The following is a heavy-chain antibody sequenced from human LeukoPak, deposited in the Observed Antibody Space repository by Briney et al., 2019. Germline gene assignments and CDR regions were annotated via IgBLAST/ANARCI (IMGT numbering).Heavy chain of an antibody. D-gene: IGHD3-9*01. CDR2: IYSSGSI. Sequence: PSETLSLTCTVSGGSIISGYYYWSWIRQPAWKGLEWIGRIYSSGSINYNPSLKSRVTISVDTSKNQFSLKLSSVTAADTAVYYCARESAESTGYYYFDSWGQGTLVTVSS. J-gene: IGHJ4*02. CDR3: ARESAESTGYYYFDS. V-gene: IGHV4-61*02. CDR1: GGSIISGYYY.